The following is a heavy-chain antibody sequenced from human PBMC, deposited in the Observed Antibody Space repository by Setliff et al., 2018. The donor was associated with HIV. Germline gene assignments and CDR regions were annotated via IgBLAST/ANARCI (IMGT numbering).Heavy chain of an antibody. D-gene: IGHD3-3*01. V-gene: IGHV5-51*06. Sequence: GESLKISCKGSRYSFTNYWIGWVRQMPGKGLEWMGIIYPYDSDTRYSPSFQGQVIISADKSISTAYVQWSGLKASDTAMYYCARRPYYDSWSGHQAFDIWGQGTMVTVSS. CDR3: ARRPYYDSWSGHQAFDI. CDR1: RYSFTNYW. CDR2: IYPYDSDT. J-gene: IGHJ3*02.